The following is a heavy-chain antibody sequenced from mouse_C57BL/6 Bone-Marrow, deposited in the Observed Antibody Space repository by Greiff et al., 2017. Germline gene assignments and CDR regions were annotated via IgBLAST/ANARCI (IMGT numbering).Heavy chain of an antibody. CDR2: IYWDDDK. CDR1: GFSLSTSGMG. D-gene: IGHD4-1*01. CDR3: ARTGKGFAY. V-gene: IGHV8-12*01. Sequence: QVTLKESGPGILQSSQTLSLTCSFSGFSLSTSGMGVSWIRQPSGKGLEWLAHIYWDDDKRYNPSLKSRLTISKDTSRNQVFLKITSVDTADTATYYCARTGKGFAYWGQGTLVTVSA. J-gene: IGHJ3*01.